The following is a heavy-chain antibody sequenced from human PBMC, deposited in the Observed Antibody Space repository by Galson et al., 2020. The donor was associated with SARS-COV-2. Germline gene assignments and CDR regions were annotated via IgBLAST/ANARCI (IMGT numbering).Heavy chain of an antibody. Sequence: SETLSLTCTVSGGSISSSSYYWGWIRQPPGKGLEWIGSIYYSGSTYYNPSLKSRVTISVDTSKNQFSLKLSSVTAADTAVYYCARLTLRDYYGSGSYYNEDYWGQGTLVTVSS. V-gene: IGHV4-39*07. CDR1: GGSISSSSYY. J-gene: IGHJ4*02. D-gene: IGHD3-10*01. CDR3: ARLTLRDYYGSGSYYNEDY. CDR2: IYYSGST.